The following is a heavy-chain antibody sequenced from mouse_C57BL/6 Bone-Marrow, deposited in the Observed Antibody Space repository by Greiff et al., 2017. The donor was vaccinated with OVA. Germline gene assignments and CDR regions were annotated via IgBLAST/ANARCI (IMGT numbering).Heavy chain of an antibody. CDR1: GYTFTDYY. J-gene: IGHJ3*01. V-gene: IGHV1-26*01. D-gene: IGHD1-1*01. Sequence: EVQLQQSGPELVKPGASVKISCKASGYTFTDYYMNWVKQSHGKSLEWIGDINPNNGGTSYNQKFKGKATLTVDKSSSTAYMERRSLTSEDSAVYYCARKGYGSSYAFAYWGQGTLVTVSA. CDR2: INPNNGGT. CDR3: ARKGYGSSYAFAY.